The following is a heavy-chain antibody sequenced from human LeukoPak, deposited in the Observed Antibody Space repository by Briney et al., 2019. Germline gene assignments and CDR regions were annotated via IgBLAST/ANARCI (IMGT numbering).Heavy chain of an antibody. CDR3: ARGVNYLDY. V-gene: IGHV6-1*01. CDR1: GDSFSSSSTG. CDR2: TYYRSKWYY. Sequence: SQTLSLTCAISGDSFSSSSTGWNWIRQSPSSGLEWLGSTYYRSKWYYDYAVSVKSLITVNADTSENQFSLHLNSVTPEDTAVYFCARGVNYLDYWGLGTLVTVSP. J-gene: IGHJ4*02. D-gene: IGHD4-11*01.